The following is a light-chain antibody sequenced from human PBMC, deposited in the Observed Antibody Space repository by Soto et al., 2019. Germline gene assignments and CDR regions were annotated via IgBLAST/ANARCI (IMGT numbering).Light chain of an antibody. CDR3: QQYGSTPPT. CDR1: QNVTSSY. J-gene: IGKJ2*01. Sequence: EIVLTQSPGTLSLSPGERATLSCRASQNVTSSYLAWYQRKPGQAPRLLIFAASTRATGIPDRFSGSGSGTDFTLTISRLEPEDFALYYCQQYGSTPPTFGQGTKVEIK. V-gene: IGKV3-20*01. CDR2: AAS.